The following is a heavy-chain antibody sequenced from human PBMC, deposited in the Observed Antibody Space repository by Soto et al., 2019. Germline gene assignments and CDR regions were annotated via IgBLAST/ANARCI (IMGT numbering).Heavy chain of an antibody. J-gene: IGHJ6*02. V-gene: IGHV3-21*01. CDR1: GFTFSSYS. CDR2: ISSSSSYI. Sequence: PGGSLRLSCAASGFTFSSYSMNWVRQAPGKGLEWVSSISSSSSYIYYADSVKGRFTISRYNAKDSLYLQMNSLRAEDTAVYYCAREPGFVVVPAAPGDYYYYGMDVWGQGTTVTVSS. D-gene: IGHD2-2*01. CDR3: AREPGFVVVPAAPGDYYYYGMDV.